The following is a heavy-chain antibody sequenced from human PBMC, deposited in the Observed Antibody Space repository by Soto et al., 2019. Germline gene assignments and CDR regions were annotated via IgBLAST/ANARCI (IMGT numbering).Heavy chain of an antibody. CDR3: GRHPVSSYSSGWYPPWNWFDP. V-gene: IGHV4-59*08. J-gene: IGHJ5*02. D-gene: IGHD6-19*01. CDR1: GGSISSYY. CDR2: IYYSGST. Sequence: SETLSLTCTVSGGSISSYYWSWIRQPPGKGLEWIGYIYYSGSTNYNPSLKSRVTISVDTSKNQFSLKLSSVTAADPAVYYCGRHPVSSYSSGWYPPWNWFDPRGQGTLVTVSS.